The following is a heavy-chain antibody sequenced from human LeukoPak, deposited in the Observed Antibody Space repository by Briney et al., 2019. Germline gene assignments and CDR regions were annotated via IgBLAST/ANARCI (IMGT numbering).Heavy chain of an antibody. CDR1: GYTLTGYD. CDR3: AREGPTGAAMLDYYYMDV. J-gene: IGHJ6*03. Sequence: ASVKVSCQDSGYTLTGYDMHWVGPAPGRGLDWMGWINPNGGGTNYAQKFQGRVTMTRDTSISTAYMELSRLRSDDTAVYYCAREGPTGAAMLDYYYMDVWGKGTTVTVSS. CDR2: INPNGGGT. V-gene: IGHV1-2*02. D-gene: IGHD2-2*01.